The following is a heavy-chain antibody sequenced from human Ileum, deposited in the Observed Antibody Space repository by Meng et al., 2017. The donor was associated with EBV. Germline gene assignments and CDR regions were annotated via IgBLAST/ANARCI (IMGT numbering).Heavy chain of an antibody. V-gene: IGHV1-2*02. D-gene: IGHD6-13*01. CDR1: GSTFPGYY. CDR2: INPNSGGT. CDR3: ARDVAAAGSHNWFDP. J-gene: IGHJ5*02. Sequence: GQVGHVGDGMNKPAGTLKVSCSASGSTFPGYYMNWVRQPPGQGLEWMGWINPNSGGTRYAQNFQGRVSMTRDTSINTAYMELSRLASDDTAVYYCARDVAAAGSHNWFDPWGQGTLVTVSS.